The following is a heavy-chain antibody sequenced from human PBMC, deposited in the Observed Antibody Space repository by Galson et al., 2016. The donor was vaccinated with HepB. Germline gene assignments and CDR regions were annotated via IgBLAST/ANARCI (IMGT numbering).Heavy chain of an antibody. CDR1: GFTVGNNY. D-gene: IGHD1-7*01. V-gene: IGHV3-66*01. J-gene: IGHJ4*02. Sequence: SLRLSCAASGFTVGNNYMRWVRQAPGKGLEWISLIYSGGATYYADSVKGRFTISRDNSKNTLYLQMNSLRVEDTAVYYCARNPTGNYVGGQGTLVTVSS. CDR3: ARNPTGNYV. CDR2: IYSGGAT.